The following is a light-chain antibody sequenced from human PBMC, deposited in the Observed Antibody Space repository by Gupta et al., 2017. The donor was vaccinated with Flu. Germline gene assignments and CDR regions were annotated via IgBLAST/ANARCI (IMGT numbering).Light chain of an antibody. V-gene: IGKV4-1*01. CDR2: WAS. J-gene: IGKJ5*01. CDR3: QQYYSSPIT. Sequence: DIVMTQSPDSLGVSLGERATINCKSSQSVLYRSNNKNYLAWYQQKPGQPPKLLIYWASTRESGVPDRFSGSGSGTDFTLTISSLQAEDVAVYYCQQYYSSPITFGQGTRLEIK. CDR1: QSVLYRSNNKNY.